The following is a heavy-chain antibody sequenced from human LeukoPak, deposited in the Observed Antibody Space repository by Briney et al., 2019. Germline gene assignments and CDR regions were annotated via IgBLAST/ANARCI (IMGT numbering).Heavy chain of an antibody. V-gene: IGHV4-39*01. CDR3: ARHGDVVVAAAKIDY. D-gene: IGHD2-15*01. J-gene: IGHJ4*02. Sequence: SETLSHTCTVSGGSISSSSYYWGWIRQPPGKGLEWIGTIYYSGSTYYSPSLKSRVTISVDTSKNQFSLRLSSVTAADTAVYYCARHGDVVVAAAKIDYWGQGTLVTVSS. CDR2: IYYSGST. CDR1: GGSISSSSYY.